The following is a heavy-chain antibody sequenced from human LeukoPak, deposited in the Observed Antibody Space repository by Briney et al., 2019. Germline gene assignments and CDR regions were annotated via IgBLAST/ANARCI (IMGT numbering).Heavy chain of an antibody. Sequence: GASVKVSCKASGYTFTDLYILWVRQAPGQGLEWIGWIHPNSGDTTYAQKFLGRVTMTRDTSISTAYMELSGLRSDDTAVYYCEREDYWGQGTLVTVSS. J-gene: IGHJ4*02. CDR1: GYTFTDLY. CDR3: EREDY. V-gene: IGHV1-2*02. CDR2: IHPNSGDT.